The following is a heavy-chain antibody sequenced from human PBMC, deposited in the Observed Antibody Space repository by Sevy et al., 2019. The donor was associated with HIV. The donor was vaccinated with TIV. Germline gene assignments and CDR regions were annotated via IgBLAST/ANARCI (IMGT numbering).Heavy chain of an antibody. V-gene: IGHV3-23*01. CDR1: GFTFSSYA. J-gene: IGHJ4*02. D-gene: IGHD6-13*01. CDR3: AKLTTGLAAAGYFDY. Sequence: GGSLRLSCATSGFTFSSYAMSWVRQAPGKGLEWVSAISGSGGSTYYADSVKGRFTISRDNSKNTLYLQMNSLRAEDTAVYYCAKLTTGLAAAGYFDYWGQGTLVTVSS. CDR2: ISGSGGST.